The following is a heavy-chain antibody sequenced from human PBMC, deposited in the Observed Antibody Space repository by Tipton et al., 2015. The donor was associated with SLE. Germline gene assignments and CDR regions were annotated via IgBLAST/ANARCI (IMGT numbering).Heavy chain of an antibody. V-gene: IGHV3-33*06. Sequence: SLRLSCAASGFTFSSYGMHWVRQAPGKGLEWVAVIWYDGSNKYYADSVKGRFTISRDNSTNTLYLQMNSLRAEDTAVYYCAKDEGDSSGYGDAFDIWGQGTMVTVSS. CDR1: GFTFSSYG. J-gene: IGHJ3*02. D-gene: IGHD3-22*01. CDR2: IWYDGSNK. CDR3: AKDEGDSSGYGDAFDI.